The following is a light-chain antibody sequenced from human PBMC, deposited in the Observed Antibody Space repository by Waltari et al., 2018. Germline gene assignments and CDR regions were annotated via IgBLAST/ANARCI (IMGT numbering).Light chain of an antibody. CDR3: QQHYSNPV. J-gene: IGKJ5*01. V-gene: IGKV4-1*01. CDR2: WAS. CDR1: RSVLSLSNNRNY. Sequence: DIEMTQSPESLAVSLGERITINCKSGRSVLSLSNNRNYLAWYQHKPGKPPKLLLYWASTRTSGVPERFIGSGSGTDFTLTITSLQAEDVAVYYCQQHYSNPVFGQGTRLELK.